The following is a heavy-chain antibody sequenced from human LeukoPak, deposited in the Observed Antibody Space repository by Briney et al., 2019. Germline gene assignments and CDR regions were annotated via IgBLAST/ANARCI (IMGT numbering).Heavy chain of an antibody. V-gene: IGHV3-33*01. Sequence: GGSLRLSCAASGFTFSSYGMHWVRQAPGKGREGVAVMWYDGSNKYYADSVKGRFTISRDNSKNTLYLQMNSLRAEDTAVYYCARDLNYDSSGSVPFDYWGQGTLVTVSS. CDR2: MWYDGSNK. J-gene: IGHJ4*02. CDR3: ARDLNYDSSGSVPFDY. CDR1: GFTFSSYG. D-gene: IGHD3-22*01.